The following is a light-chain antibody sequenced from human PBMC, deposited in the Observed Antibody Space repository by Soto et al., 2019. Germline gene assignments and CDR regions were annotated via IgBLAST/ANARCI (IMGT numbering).Light chain of an antibody. CDR1: QSISTY. CDR2: AAS. CDR3: QQYNNWPIT. V-gene: IGKV1-39*01. Sequence: DIQMTQSPSSLSASVGDRVSITCRASQSISTYLNWYQQRPGKAPDLLIYAASSLHSGVPSRFSGSGSGTEFTLTISSLQSEDFAVYYCQQYNNWPITFGQGTRLEI. J-gene: IGKJ5*01.